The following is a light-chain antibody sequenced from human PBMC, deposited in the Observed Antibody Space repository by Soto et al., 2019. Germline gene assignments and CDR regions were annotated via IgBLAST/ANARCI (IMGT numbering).Light chain of an antibody. CDR2: DAS. V-gene: IGKV3-11*01. CDR1: QSVSSN. J-gene: IGKJ4*01. CDR3: QQRSNWLT. Sequence: EIALTQSPATLSLSPGERATLSCRASQSVSSNLAWYQQKPGQAPRLLIYDASNRATGIPARFSGSGSGTDFTLTIGSLEPEDFAVYHCQQRSNWLTFGGGTMVEIK.